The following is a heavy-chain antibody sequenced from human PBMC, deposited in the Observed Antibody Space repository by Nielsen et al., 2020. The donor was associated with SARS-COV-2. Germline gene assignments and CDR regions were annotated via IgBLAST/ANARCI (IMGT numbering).Heavy chain of an antibody. CDR1: GGTFSSYA. CDR2: IIPIFGTA. V-gene: IGHV1-69*13. J-gene: IGHJ4*02. CDR3: ARDVSITIFEMVRSHFDY. Sequence: SVKVSCKASGGTFSSYAISWVRQAPGQGLEWMGGIIPIFGTANYAQKFQGRVTITADESTSTAYMELSSLRSDDTAVYYCARDVSITIFEMVRSHFDYWGQGTLVTVSS. D-gene: IGHD3-3*01.